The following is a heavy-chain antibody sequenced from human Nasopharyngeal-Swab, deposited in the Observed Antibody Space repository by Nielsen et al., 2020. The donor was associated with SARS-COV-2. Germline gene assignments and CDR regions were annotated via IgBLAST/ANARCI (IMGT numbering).Heavy chain of an antibody. CDR3: ARGNDFRSGYHPYYYDY. V-gene: IGHV3-33*01. D-gene: IGHD3-3*01. Sequence: GESLKISCAASGFTFSSYGMHWVRQAPGKGPEWVALIWYDGSNKYYADSVKGRFTISRDNSKNTLYLQINSLRAEDTAVYYCARGNDFRSGYHPYYYDYWGQGTVVTVSS. J-gene: IGHJ4*02. CDR2: IWYDGSNK. CDR1: GFTFSSYG.